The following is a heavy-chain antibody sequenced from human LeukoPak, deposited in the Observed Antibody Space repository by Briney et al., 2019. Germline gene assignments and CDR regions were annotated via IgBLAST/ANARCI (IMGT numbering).Heavy chain of an antibody. CDR3: ARIGSGWSIDY. CDR2: IRGDGRAT. J-gene: IGHJ4*02. CDR1: GFIFPDYW. Sequence: GGSLRLSCAASGFIFPDYWMHWVRQAPGSELVWVARIRGDGRATTYADSVKGRFTISRDNAMSTVFLQMKSLRAEDTGIYYCARIGSGWSIDYWGQGTLVTVSS. D-gene: IGHD6-19*01. V-gene: IGHV3-74*01.